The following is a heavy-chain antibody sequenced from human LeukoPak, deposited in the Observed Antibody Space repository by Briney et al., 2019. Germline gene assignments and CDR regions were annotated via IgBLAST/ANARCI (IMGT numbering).Heavy chain of an antibody. V-gene: IGHV3-9*03. CDR2: ISWNSGSI. CDR3: AKDSGSYSTSFDY. CDR1: GFTFDDYD. D-gene: IGHD1-26*01. J-gene: IGHJ4*02. Sequence: GGSLRLSCAASGFTFDDYDMHWVRQAPGKGLEWVSGISWNSGSIGYADSVRGRFTISRDNAKNSLYLQMNSLRAEDMALYYCAKDSGSYSTSFDYWGQGTLVTVSS.